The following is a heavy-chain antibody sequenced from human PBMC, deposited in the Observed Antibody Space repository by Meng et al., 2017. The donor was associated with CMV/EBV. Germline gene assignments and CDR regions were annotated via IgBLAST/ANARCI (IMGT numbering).Heavy chain of an antibody. D-gene: IGHD2-2*02. CDR2: MNPNSGNT. CDR3: VRSYCSSTSCYIPPEYFQH. J-gene: IGHJ1*01. Sequence: ASVKVSCKASGYTFTSYDINWVRQATGQGLEWMGWMNPNSGNTGYAQKFQGRVTMTRNTSISTAYMELSSLRSEDTAVYYCVRSYCSSTSCYIPPEYFQHWGQGTLVTVSS. CDR1: GYTFTSYD. V-gene: IGHV1-8*01.